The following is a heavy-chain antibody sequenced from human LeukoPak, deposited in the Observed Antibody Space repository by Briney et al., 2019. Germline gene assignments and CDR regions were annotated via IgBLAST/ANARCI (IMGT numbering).Heavy chain of an antibody. CDR3: ARLGELLSYFDY. D-gene: IGHD3-10*01. V-gene: IGHV3-74*01. CDR1: GFTFSSYW. Sequence: GGSLRLSCAASGFTFSSYWMHWVRQAPGKGLVWVSRINSDGSSTSYADSVKGRFTISRDNAKNTLYLQMNSLRAEDTAVYYCARLGELLSYFDYWGQGTLVTVSS. CDR2: INSDGSST. J-gene: IGHJ4*02.